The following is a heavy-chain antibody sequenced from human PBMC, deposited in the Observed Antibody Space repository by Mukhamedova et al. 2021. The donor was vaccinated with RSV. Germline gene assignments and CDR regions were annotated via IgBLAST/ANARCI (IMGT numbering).Heavy chain of an antibody. V-gene: IGHV3-23*01. J-gene: IGHJ4*02. CDR2: ITGSGGST. CDR3: VKSRCSGTSCYVNARIDY. D-gene: IGHD2-2*01. Sequence: VSAITGSGGSTYYADSVKGRFTISRDNSKNMVYLQMTSLRSEDTAVYYCVKSRCSGTSCYVNARIDYWGQGTLVTVSS.